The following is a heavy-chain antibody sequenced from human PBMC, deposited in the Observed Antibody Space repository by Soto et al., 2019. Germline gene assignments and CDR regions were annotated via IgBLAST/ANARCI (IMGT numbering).Heavy chain of an antibody. V-gene: IGHV2-5*02. J-gene: IGHJ5*02. CDR1: GFSLTTRGVG. Sequence: QITLKESGPTLVKPTQTLTLTCTFSGFSLTTRGVGVGWIRQPPGKALEWLALIYWDDDKRYNPSLKSRLNSTKDNSKNQVVLTVTNMDPVDTATDYCARTAITMFGVAKNGFDPWGQGTLVTVSS. CDR3: ARTAITMFGVAKNGFDP. CDR2: IYWDDDK. D-gene: IGHD3-3*01.